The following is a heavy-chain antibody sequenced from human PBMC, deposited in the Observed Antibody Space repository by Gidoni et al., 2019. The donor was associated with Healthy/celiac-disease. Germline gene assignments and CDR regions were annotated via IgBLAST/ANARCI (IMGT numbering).Heavy chain of an antibody. D-gene: IGHD3-3*01. Sequence: QVQLVQSGAEVKKPAASVKVSCKASGYTFTSYDNNSVRQATGQGLEWVGWLDPNSGNTGYAQKFQGRVTMTRNTSISTAYMELSSLRSEDTAVYYCARDYYDFWSGYSDAPLKNNWFDPWGQGTLVTVSS. CDR3: ARDYYDFWSGYSDAPLKNNWFDP. V-gene: IGHV1-8*01. J-gene: IGHJ5*02. CDR2: LDPNSGNT. CDR1: GYTFTSYD.